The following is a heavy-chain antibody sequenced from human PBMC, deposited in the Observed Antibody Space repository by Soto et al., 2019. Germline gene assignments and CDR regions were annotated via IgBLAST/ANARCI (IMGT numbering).Heavy chain of an antibody. CDR2: ISWDGGST. D-gene: IGHD2-15*01. V-gene: IGHV3-43*01. CDR1: GFTFDDYT. J-gene: IGHJ3*02. Sequence: GGSLRLSCAASGFTFDDYTMHWVRQAPGKGLEWVSLISWDGGSTYYADSVKGRFTISRDNSKNSLYLQMNSLRTEDTALYYCAKLAGHCSGGSCYAAAAFDIWGQGTMVTVSS. CDR3: AKLAGHCSGGSCYAAAAFDI.